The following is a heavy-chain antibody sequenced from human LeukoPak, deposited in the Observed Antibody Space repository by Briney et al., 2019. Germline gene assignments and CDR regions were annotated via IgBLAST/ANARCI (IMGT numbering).Heavy chain of an antibody. CDR1: GYTFTSYG. Sequence: ASVKVSCKASGYTFTSYGISWVRQAPGQGLEWMGWISAYNGNTNYAQKLQGRVTMTTDTSTSTAYMELRSLRSDDAAVYYCSRGQGVATIRVLDYWGQGTLVTVSS. V-gene: IGHV1-18*04. CDR3: SRGQGVATIRVLDY. D-gene: IGHD5-12*01. J-gene: IGHJ4*02. CDR2: ISAYNGNT.